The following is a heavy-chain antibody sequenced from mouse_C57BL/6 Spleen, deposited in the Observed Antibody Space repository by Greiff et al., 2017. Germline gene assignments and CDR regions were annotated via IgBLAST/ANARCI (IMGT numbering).Heavy chain of an antibody. Sequence: QVQLQQSGAELVRPGTSVKMSCKASGYTFTNYWIGWAKQRPGHGLEWIGDIYPGGGYTNYNEKFKGKATLTADKSSSTAYMQFSSLTSEDSAIYYCALYGSDYFDYWGQGTTLTVSS. CDR2: IYPGGGYT. D-gene: IGHD1-1*01. V-gene: IGHV1-63*01. CDR3: ALYGSDYFDY. CDR1: GYTFTNYW. J-gene: IGHJ2*01.